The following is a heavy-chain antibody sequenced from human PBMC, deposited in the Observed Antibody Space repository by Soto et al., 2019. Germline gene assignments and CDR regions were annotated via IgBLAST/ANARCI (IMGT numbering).Heavy chain of an antibody. CDR2: IYYSGST. J-gene: IGHJ6*03. D-gene: IGHD4-4*01. Sequence: QVQLQESGPGLVKPSQTLSLTCNVSGGSISSDGYYWSWIRHYTGKGLEWIGYIYYSGSTYYNPSLKSRVTISVDTSKNQFSLKLSSVTAADTAVYYYARVDYSNSYYYYYMDVWGKGTTVTVSS. CDR3: ARVDYSNSYYYYYMDV. V-gene: IGHV4-31*03. CDR1: GGSISSDGYY.